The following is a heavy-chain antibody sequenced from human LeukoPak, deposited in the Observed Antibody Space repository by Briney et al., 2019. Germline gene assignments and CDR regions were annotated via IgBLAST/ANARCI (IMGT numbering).Heavy chain of an antibody. J-gene: IGHJ4*02. V-gene: IGHV1-18*04. CDR1: GYTFTSYY. Sequence: ASVKVSCKASGYTFTSYYMHWVRQAPGQGLEWMGWISAYNGNTNYAQKFQGRVTMTTDTSTSTAYMELRSLRSDDTAMYYCARDHGYSDSSGDYWGQGTLVTVSS. CDR3: ARDHGYSDSSGDY. CDR2: ISAYNGNT. D-gene: IGHD3-22*01.